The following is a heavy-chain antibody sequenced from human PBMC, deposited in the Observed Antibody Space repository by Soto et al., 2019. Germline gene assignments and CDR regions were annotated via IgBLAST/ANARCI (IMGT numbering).Heavy chain of an antibody. CDR1: GFTFSSYA. CDR3: ARDARWVDTAMAEFDY. Sequence: GGSLRLSCAASGFTFSSYAMHWVRQAPGKGLEWVAIISYDGSNKYYADSVKGRFTISRDNSKNTLYLQMNSLRAEDTAVYYCARDARWVDTAMAEFDYWGQGTLVTVSS. V-gene: IGHV3-30-3*01. J-gene: IGHJ4*02. CDR2: ISYDGSNK. D-gene: IGHD5-18*01.